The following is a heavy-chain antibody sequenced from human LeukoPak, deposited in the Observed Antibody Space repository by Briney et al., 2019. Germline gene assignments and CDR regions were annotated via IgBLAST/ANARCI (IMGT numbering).Heavy chain of an antibody. CDR2: INHSGST. D-gene: IGHD3-22*01. V-gene: IGHV4-34*01. J-gene: IGHJ6*03. CDR1: GGSFSGYY. CDR3: ARGRGDSSGYYSYYYYYYYMDV. Sequence: NPSETLSLTCAVYGGSFSGYYWSWIRQPPGKGLEWIGEINHSGSTNYNPSLKSRVTISVDTSKNQFSLKLSSVTAADTAVYYCARGRGDSSGYYSYYYYYYYMDVWGKGTTVTVSS.